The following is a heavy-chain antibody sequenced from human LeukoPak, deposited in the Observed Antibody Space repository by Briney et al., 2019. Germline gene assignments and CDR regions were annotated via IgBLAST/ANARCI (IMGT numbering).Heavy chain of an antibody. CDR3: ARRWTTVTTSWFDP. V-gene: IGHV4-39*01. D-gene: IGHD4-17*01. Sequence: SETLSLTCTVSGGSISGSTYYWAWNRQPPGKGPKWIGSVYYTGTTYYNPSLRSRVTIAVDTSKNQFSLKLSSVTAADTAVYYCARRWTTVTTSWFDPWGQGALVTVSS. CDR2: VYYTGTT. J-gene: IGHJ5*02. CDR1: GGSISGSTYY.